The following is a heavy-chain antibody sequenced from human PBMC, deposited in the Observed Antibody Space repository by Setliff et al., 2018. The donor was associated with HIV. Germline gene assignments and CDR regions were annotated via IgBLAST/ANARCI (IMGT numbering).Heavy chain of an antibody. CDR1: GGSFNGYS. CDR3: ARQAIFGYYDSSGYLDY. D-gene: IGHD3-22*01. J-gene: IGHJ4*02. V-gene: IGHV4-34*01. CDR2: INHSGST. Sequence: PSETLSLTCAVYGGSFNGYSWTWIRQPPGKGLEWIGGINHSGSTNYNPSLKSRVTISVDTSKNLFSLRLSSVTASDTAVYYCARQAIFGYYDSSGYLDYWGQGTLVTVSS.